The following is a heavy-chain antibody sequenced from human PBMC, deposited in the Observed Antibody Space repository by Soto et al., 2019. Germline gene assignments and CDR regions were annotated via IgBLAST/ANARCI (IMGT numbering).Heavy chain of an antibody. J-gene: IGHJ5*02. CDR3: ARDLTAYNWFDP. V-gene: IGHV3-21*01. CDR1: GFTFSSYS. CDR2: ISGTSYYI. Sequence: GGSLRLSXVASGFTFSSYSMNWVRQAPGKGLEWVSSISGTSYYIYYADSVKGRFTISRDNAKNSLYLQMNSLRAEDTAVYYCARDLTAYNWFDPWGQGTLVTVSS.